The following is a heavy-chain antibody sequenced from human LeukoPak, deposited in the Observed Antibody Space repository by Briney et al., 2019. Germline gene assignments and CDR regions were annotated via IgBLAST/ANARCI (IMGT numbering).Heavy chain of an antibody. Sequence: SETLSLTCTVSGGSISSSSYYWGWIRQPPGKGLEWIGSIYYSGSTYYNPSLKSRVTISVDKSKNQFSLKLSSVTAADTAVYYCARVAAASGYYMDVWGKGTTVTVSS. V-gene: IGHV4-39*07. D-gene: IGHD6-25*01. CDR3: ARVAAASGYYMDV. CDR2: IYYSGST. J-gene: IGHJ6*03. CDR1: GGSISSSSYY.